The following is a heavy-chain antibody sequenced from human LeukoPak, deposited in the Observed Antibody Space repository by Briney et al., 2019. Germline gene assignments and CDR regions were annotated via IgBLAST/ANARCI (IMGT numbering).Heavy chain of an antibody. CDR3: ARGLLLAVFDI. D-gene: IGHD2-21*01. V-gene: IGHV4-59*07. CDR1: GGSISSYY. Sequence: SDTVSLTCTVSGGSISSYYWSWIRQPPGKGLEWMGYVQYNGNTNYNASHKSRVTISVDTSNNQFSLKLSSVSAADTGVYYCARGLLLAVFDIWGEGTMVSVS. J-gene: IGHJ3*02. CDR2: VQYNGNT.